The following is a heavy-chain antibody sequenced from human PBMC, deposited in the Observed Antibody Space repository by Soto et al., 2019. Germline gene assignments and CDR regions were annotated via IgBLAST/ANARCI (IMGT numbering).Heavy chain of an antibody. D-gene: IGHD6-19*01. CDR1: GFTFSSYG. V-gene: IGHV3-33*01. CDR3: ARDRDPGQWLTTNYFDY. CDR2: IWYHGSNK. J-gene: IGHJ4*02. Sequence: QVQLVESGGGVVQPGRSLRLSCAASGFTFSSYGMHWVRQAPGKGLEWVAVIWYHGSNKYYADSVKSRFTISRDNSKNTLYLQMNSLRAEDTAVYYCARDRDPGQWLTTNYFDYWGQGTLVTVSS.